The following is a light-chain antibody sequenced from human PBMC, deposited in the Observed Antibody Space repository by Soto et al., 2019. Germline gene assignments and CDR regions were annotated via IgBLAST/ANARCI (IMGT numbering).Light chain of an antibody. CDR3: QHYNSYSEA. Sequence: PSSLYSYVESIVNVTWRASQGIGNDLGWYQQKPGKAPKLLVYKASTLKSGVPSRFSGSGSGTEFTLTISSLQPDDFATYYCQHYNSYSEAFGQRSIVDVK. V-gene: IGKV1-5*03. CDR1: QGIGND. CDR2: KAS. J-gene: IGKJ1*01.